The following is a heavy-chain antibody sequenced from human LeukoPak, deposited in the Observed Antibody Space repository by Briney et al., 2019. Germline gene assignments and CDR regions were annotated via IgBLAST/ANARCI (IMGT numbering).Heavy chain of an antibody. CDR2: IYYSGST. CDR3: ARGFLTVDY. CDR1: GGSVSSGSYY. J-gene: IGHJ4*02. V-gene: IGHV4-61*01. Sequence: SETLSLTCTVSGGSVSSGSYYWSWIRQPPGKGLEWIGYIYYSGSTNYNPSLKSRVTISVDTSKNQFSLKLSSVTAADTAVYYCARGFLTVDYWGQGTLVTVSS. D-gene: IGHD2/OR15-2a*01.